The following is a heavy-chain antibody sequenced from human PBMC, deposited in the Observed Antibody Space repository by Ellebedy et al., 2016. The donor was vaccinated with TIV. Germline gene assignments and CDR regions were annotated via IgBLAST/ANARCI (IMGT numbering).Heavy chain of an antibody. D-gene: IGHD1-26*01. J-gene: IGHJ4*02. Sequence: GESLKISCKGSGYSFSSYWITWVRQMPGKGLESMGRIDPSDSYIKYSPSFQGHVTISADKSIDTAYLQWSSLKASDTAFYYCARFSGSFGGFDYWGQGTLVTVSS. CDR3: ARFSGSFGGFDY. CDR2: IDPSDSYI. CDR1: GYSFSSYW. V-gene: IGHV5-10-1*01.